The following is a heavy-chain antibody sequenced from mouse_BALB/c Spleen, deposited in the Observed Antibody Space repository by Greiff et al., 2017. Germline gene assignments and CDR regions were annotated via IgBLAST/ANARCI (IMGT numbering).Heavy chain of an antibody. V-gene: IGHV1-4*01. CDR1: GYTFTSYT. D-gene: IGHD2-4*01. Sequence: VKLQQSGAELARPGASVKMSCKASGYTFTSYTMHWVKQRPGQGLEWIGYINPSSGYTNYNQKFKDKATLTADKSSSTAYMQLSSLTSEDSAVYYCARFSRIYYDYDGYFDYWGQGTTLTVSS. J-gene: IGHJ2*01. CDR3: ARFSRIYYDYDGYFDY. CDR2: INPSSGYT.